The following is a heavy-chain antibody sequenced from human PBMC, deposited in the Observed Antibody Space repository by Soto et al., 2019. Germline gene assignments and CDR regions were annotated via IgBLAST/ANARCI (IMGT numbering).Heavy chain of an antibody. CDR3: ARIPSSGVKAPAY. J-gene: IGHJ4*02. Sequence: GESLKISCKGSGYSFTSYWITWVRQMAGKGLESMGTIDPSDSYTTYNPSIQGHVTISADKSFSTAFLQWSSLKASDTAMYYCARIPSSGVKAPAYWGRGTLGPGLL. CDR1: GYSFTSYW. V-gene: IGHV5-10-1*01. CDR2: IDPSDSYT. D-gene: IGHD2-8*01.